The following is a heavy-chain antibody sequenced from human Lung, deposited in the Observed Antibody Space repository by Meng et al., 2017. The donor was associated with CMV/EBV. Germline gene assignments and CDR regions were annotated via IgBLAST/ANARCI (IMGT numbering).Heavy chain of an antibody. CDR2: IYYSGDT. D-gene: IGHD3-10*01. CDR3: AIQSAPYYYGSGRHFPD. Sequence: LXCTVSRGSINSGDYYWSWIRQSPGKGLEWIGYIYYSGDTDYNPSLRSRVTISMDTSKNQFSLELSSVTAADTAVYFCAIQSAPYYYGSGRHFPDWXQGTXVTVSS. CDR1: RGSINSGDYY. J-gene: IGHJ4*02. V-gene: IGHV4-30-4*01.